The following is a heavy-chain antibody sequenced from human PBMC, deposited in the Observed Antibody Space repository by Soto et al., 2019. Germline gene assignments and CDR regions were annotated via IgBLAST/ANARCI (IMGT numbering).Heavy chain of an antibody. J-gene: IGHJ6*02. CDR2: ISSSSSYT. CDR1: GFTLSDYY. D-gene: IGHD2-2*01. CDR3: ARVSGVGTSLYYYYYYGMDV. Sequence: QVQLVESGGGLVKPGGSLRLSCAASGFTLSDYYMSWIRQAPGKGLEWVSYISSSSSYTNYADSVKGRFTISRDNAKNSLYLQMNSLRAEDTAVYYCARVSGVGTSLYYYYYYGMDVWGQGTTVTVSS. V-gene: IGHV3-11*06.